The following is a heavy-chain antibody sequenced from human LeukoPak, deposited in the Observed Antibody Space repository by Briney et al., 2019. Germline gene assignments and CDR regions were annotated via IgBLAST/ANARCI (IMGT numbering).Heavy chain of an antibody. Sequence: PGGSLRLSCAASGFTFSSYAMSWVRQAPGKGLEWVSAISGSGGSTYYADSVKGRFTISRDNSKNTLYLLMNSLRAEDTAVYYCAKGRYYDYVWGDYFDYWGQGTLVTVSS. CDR1: GFTFSSYA. CDR2: ISGSGGST. CDR3: AKGRYYDYVWGDYFDY. V-gene: IGHV3-23*01. D-gene: IGHD3-16*01. J-gene: IGHJ4*02.